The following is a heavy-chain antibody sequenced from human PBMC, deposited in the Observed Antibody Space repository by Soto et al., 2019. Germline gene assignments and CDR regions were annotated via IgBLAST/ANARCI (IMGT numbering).Heavy chain of an antibody. D-gene: IGHD4-4*01. J-gene: IGHJ6*02. CDR3: AKDRDSNFLAGMDV. Sequence: QVQLVESGGGVVQPGRSLRLSCAASGFTFSSYGMHWVRQAPGKGLEWVAGISYDGSNKYYADSVKGRFTISRDNSKNTLYLQMNSLRAEDTAVYYCAKDRDSNFLAGMDVWGQGTTVTVSS. CDR2: ISYDGSNK. CDR1: GFTFSSYG. V-gene: IGHV3-30*18.